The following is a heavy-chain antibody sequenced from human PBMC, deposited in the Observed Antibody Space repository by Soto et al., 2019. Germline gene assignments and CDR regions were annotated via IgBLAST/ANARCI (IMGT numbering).Heavy chain of an antibody. Sequence: QVQLQESGPGLVKPSQTLSLTGTVSGGSISSGGYYWSWIRQHPGKGLEWIGYIYYSGSTYYNPSLKSRVTISVDTSKNQFSLKLSSVTAADTAVYYCARGAYTAMAQLFDYWGQGTLVTVSS. CDR1: GGSISSGGYY. D-gene: IGHD5-18*01. CDR3: ARGAYTAMAQLFDY. CDR2: IYYSGST. V-gene: IGHV4-31*03. J-gene: IGHJ4*02.